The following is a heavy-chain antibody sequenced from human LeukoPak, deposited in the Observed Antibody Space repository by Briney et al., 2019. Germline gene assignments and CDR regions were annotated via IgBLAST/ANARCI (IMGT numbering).Heavy chain of an antibody. V-gene: IGHV4-30-2*01. CDR3: ARVRGWYYFDY. CDR1: GDSIHSGGYS. Sequence: SQTLSLTCAVSGDSIHSGGYSWSWIRQPPGKGLEWIGYIYHSGSTYYNPSLKSRVTISVDRSKNQFSLKLSSVTAADTAVYYCARVRGWYYFDYWGQGTLVTVSS. J-gene: IGHJ4*02. D-gene: IGHD6-19*01. CDR2: IYHSGST.